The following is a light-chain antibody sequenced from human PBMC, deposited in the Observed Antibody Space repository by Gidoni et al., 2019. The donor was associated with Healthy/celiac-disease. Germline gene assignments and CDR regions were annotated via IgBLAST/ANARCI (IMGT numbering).Light chain of an antibody. J-gene: IGKJ1*01. V-gene: IGKV4-1*01. Sequence: EIVITQSTDSLAGSLGDRATINCKSSQSVLYSSNNKNYLAWYQQKPGQPPKLLIYWASTRESGVPDRFSGSGSGTDFTLTISSLQAEDVAVYYCQQYYSTPWTFGQGTKVEIK. CDR1: QSVLYSSNNKNY. CDR2: WAS. CDR3: QQYYSTPWT.